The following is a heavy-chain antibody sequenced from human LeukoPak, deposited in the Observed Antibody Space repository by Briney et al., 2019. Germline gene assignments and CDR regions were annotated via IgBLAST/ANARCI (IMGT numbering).Heavy chain of an antibody. CDR1: GGTFSSYA. D-gene: IGHD1-7*01. CDR3: ARSTDDRWATGTGGTVGY. V-gene: IGHV1-69*13. CDR2: IIPIFGTA. J-gene: IGHJ4*02. Sequence: GASVKVSCKASGGTFSSYAISWVRQAPGQGLEWMGGIIPIFGTANYAQKFQGRVTITADESTSTAYMELSSLRSEDTAVYYCARSTDDRWATGTGGTVGYWGQGTLVTVSS.